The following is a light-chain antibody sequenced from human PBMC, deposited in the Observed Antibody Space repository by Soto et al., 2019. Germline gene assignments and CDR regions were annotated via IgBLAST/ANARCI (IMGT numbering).Light chain of an antibody. CDR2: GAS. J-gene: IGKJ2*01. CDR1: QSVRSTY. V-gene: IGKV3-20*01. CDR3: QLYDSSPPGYT. Sequence: EIVLTQSPGTLSLSPGERATLSCRASQSVRSTYLAWYQQKPGQAPSLLIYGASNRATGIPDRFSGSGSEADFTLTISRLAPEDFAVYYCQLYDSSPPGYTFGQGTRLEIK.